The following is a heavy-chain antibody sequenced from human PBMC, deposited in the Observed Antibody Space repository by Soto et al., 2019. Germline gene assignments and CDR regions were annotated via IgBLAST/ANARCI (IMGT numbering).Heavy chain of an antibody. CDR1: GYTFTSYS. J-gene: IGHJ4*02. CDR3: ARSSAVITTLDYFDY. CDR2: INGDNANT. Sequence: ASVKVSCKGSGYTFTSYSMHWVRQAPGQRLEWMGWINGDNANTKYSQKFQARVTITRDTSASTAYMELTSLSSEDTAVYYCARSSAVITTLDYFDYWGQGTLVTVS. V-gene: IGHV1-3*01. D-gene: IGHD3-22*01.